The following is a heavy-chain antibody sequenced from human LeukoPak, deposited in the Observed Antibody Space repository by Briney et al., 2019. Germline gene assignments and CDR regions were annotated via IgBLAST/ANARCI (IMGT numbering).Heavy chain of an antibody. V-gene: IGHV3-30*18. J-gene: IGHJ4*02. CDR2: ISYNEIKK. Sequence: PGGSLRLSCAASGFTFSTYGMRWGRQAPGKGLEWVSVISYNEIKKYYAVSVKGRFTISRDNSTNTLYLQMNSLRAEDTAVYYCAKDSWRVGYGSASYLGYWGQGTLVTVSS. D-gene: IGHD3-10*01. CDR3: AKDSWRVGYGSASYLGY. CDR1: GFTFSTYG.